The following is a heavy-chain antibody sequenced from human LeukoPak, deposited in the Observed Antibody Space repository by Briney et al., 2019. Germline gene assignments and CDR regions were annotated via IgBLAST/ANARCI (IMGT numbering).Heavy chain of an antibody. J-gene: IGHJ5*02. V-gene: IGHV1-69*13. Sequence: GASVKVSCKASGGTFSSYAISWVRQAPGQGLEWMGGIIPIFGTANYAQKFQGRVTITADESTSTAYMELSSLRSEDTAVYYCARDHSGSYNWFDPWGQGTLVTVSS. CDR1: GGTFSSYA. CDR3: ARDHSGSYNWFDP. CDR2: IIPIFGTA. D-gene: IGHD1-26*01.